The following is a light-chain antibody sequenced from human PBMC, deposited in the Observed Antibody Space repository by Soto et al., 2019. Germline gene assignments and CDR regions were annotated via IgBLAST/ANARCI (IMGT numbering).Light chain of an antibody. CDR3: QQYGSSPPNT. V-gene: IGKV3-20*01. CDR1: QSVSSSF. CDR2: GAS. Sequence: EIVLTQSPGTLSLSPGERATPSCRASQSVSSSFLAWYQQKPGQAPRVLIYGASSRATGIPDRFSGSGSGTDFTLTISRLEPEDFAVYYCQQYGSSPPNTFGQGTKVEIK. J-gene: IGKJ2*01.